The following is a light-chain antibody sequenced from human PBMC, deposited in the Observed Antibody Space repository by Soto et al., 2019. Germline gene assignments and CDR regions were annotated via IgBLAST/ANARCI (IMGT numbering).Light chain of an antibody. CDR1: QSVSTS. CDR2: DAS. V-gene: IGKV3-20*01. CDR3: QQYGNSPRT. Sequence: EIVLTQSPGTLSLSPWERATLSCRASQSVSTSLAWYQQKPGQAPRLLIYDASSRATGIPDRFSGSGSGTDFTLTISRLEPEDFAVFFCQQYGNSPRTFGQGTKVDIK. J-gene: IGKJ1*01.